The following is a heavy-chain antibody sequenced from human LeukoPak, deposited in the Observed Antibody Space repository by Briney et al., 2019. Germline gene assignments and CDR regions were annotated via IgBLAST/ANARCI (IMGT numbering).Heavy chain of an antibody. CDR2: FDPEDGET. J-gene: IGHJ4*02. D-gene: IGHD5-18*01. V-gene: IGHV1-24*01. CDR1: GYTLTELS. CDR3: ATDRELELWTTWAFDY. Sequence: ASVKVSCKVSGYTLTELSMHWVRQAPGKGLEWMGGFDPEDGETIYAQKFQGRVTMTEDTSTDTAYMELSSPRSEDTAVYYCATDRELELWTTWAFDYWGQGTLVTVSS.